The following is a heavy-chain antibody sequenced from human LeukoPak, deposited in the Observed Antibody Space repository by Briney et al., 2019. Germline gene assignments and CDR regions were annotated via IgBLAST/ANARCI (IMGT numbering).Heavy chain of an antibody. CDR2: IYYSGST. V-gene: IGHV4-59*12. D-gene: IGHD5-12*01. CDR1: GGSISSYY. Sequence: SETLSLTCTVSGGSISSYYWSWIRQPPGKGLEWIGYIYYSGSTYYNPSLKSRVTISVDTSKNQFSLKLSSVTAADTAVYYCARDKEDIVADWGQGTLVTVSS. CDR3: ARDKEDIVAD. J-gene: IGHJ4*02.